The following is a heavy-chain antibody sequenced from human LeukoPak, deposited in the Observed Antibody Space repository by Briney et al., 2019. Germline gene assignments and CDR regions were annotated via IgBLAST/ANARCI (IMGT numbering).Heavy chain of an antibody. CDR1: GFTFSSYE. V-gene: IGHV3-48*03. CDR3: AELGITMIGGV. J-gene: IGHJ6*04. D-gene: IGHD3-10*02. CDR2: ISSSGSTI. Sequence: GGSLRLSCAASGFTFSSYEMNWVRRAPGKGLEWVSYISSSGSTIYYADSVKGRFTISRDNAKNSLYLQMNSLRAEDTAVYYCAELGITMIGGVWGKGTTATISS.